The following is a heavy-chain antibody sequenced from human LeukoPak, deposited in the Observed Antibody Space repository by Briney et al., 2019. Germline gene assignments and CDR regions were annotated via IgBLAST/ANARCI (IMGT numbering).Heavy chain of an antibody. J-gene: IGHJ4*02. CDR1: GGTFTSYA. D-gene: IGHD4-23*01. CDR2: IIPIFGTA. Sequence: ASVKVSCKASGGTFTSYAISWVRQAPGQGLEWMGGIIPIFGTANYAQKFQGRVTITTDESTSTAYMELSSLRSEDTAVYYCARPEDYGGNSFPFDYWGQGTLVTVSS. V-gene: IGHV1-69*05. CDR3: ARPEDYGGNSFPFDY.